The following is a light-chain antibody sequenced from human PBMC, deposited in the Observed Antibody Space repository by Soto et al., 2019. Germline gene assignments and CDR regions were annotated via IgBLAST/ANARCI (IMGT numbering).Light chain of an antibody. CDR3: SSYAGSNNVV. CDR2: EVS. J-gene: IGLJ2*01. V-gene: IGLV2-8*01. Sequence: QSVLSQPPSASGSPGQSVTISCTGTSSDVGGYNYVSWYQQHPGKAPKLMIYEVSKRPSGVPDRFSGSKSGNTASLTVSGLQAEDDSDYYCSSYAGSNNVVFGGGTKLTDL. CDR1: SSDVGGYNY.